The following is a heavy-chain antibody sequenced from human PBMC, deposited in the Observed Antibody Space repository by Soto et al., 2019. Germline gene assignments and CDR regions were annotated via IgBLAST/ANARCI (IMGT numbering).Heavy chain of an antibody. J-gene: IGHJ6*02. V-gene: IGHV5-51*01. CDR3: ARSGSGTYERSKYYFYGMDV. D-gene: IGHD3-10*01. CDR1: GYSFTTYW. CDR2: IYPADSDT. Sequence: GESLKISCKGSGYSFTTYWIAWVRQMPGKGLEWMGIIYPADSDTKYSPSFQGQVTISADKSISTAYLQWSSLKASDTATYYCARSGSGTYERSKYYFYGMDVWGQGATVTVSS.